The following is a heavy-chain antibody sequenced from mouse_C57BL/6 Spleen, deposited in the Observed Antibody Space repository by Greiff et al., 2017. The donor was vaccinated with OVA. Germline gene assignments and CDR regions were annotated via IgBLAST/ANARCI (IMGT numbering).Heavy chain of an antibody. Sequence: EVQLQESGPGLVKPSQSLSLTCSVTGYSITSGYYWNWIRQFPGNKLEWMGYISYDGSNNYNPSLKNRISITRDTSKNQFFLKLNSVTTEDTATYYCGGFYYGNPYAMDYWGQGTSVTVSS. CDR2: ISYDGSN. CDR3: GGFYYGNPYAMDY. J-gene: IGHJ4*01. V-gene: IGHV3-6*01. D-gene: IGHD2-1*01. CDR1: GYSITSGYY.